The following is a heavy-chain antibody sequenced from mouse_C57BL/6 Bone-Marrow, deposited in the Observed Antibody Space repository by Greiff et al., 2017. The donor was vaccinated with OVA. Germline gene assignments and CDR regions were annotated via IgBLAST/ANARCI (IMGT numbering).Heavy chain of an antibody. D-gene: IGHD2-4*01. CDR3: ARREDDYDEGFDY. Sequence: QVQLQQSGAELVRPGTSVKMSCKASGYTFTNYWIGWAKQRPGHGLEWIGDIYPGGGYTNYNEKFKGKATLTADKSSSTAYMQFSSLTSEDSAIYYCARREDDYDEGFDYWCQGTTLTVSS. CDR2: IYPGGGYT. V-gene: IGHV1-63*01. CDR1: GYTFTNYW. J-gene: IGHJ2*01.